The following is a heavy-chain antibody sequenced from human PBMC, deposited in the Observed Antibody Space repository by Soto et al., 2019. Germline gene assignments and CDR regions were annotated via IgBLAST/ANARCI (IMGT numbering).Heavy chain of an antibody. CDR2: INHSGSS. CDR3: ARVPDY. CDR1: GGSFSGYD. Sequence: PSETLSLTCAVYGGSFSGYDWTWIRQPPGTGLEWIGEINHSGSSNYNPSLKGRVTISVDRSKNQFSLKLSSVTAADTAVYYCARVPDYWGQGTLVTVSS. J-gene: IGHJ4*02. V-gene: IGHV4-34*01.